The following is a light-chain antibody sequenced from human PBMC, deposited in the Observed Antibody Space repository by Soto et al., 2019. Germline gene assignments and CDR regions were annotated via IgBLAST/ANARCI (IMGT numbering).Light chain of an antibody. J-gene: IGKJ4*01. CDR1: DNIGSN. V-gene: IGKV1-39*01. CDR2: AAS. Sequence: DIQLTQSPASLSASVGDRVTITCRASDNIGSNVNWYQHQTGTAPKLLIYAASSLQGGVPSRFSGSGYGTQFTLTISGLQTEDFATYYCQQSYNILTFGGGTWVDI. CDR3: QQSYNILT.